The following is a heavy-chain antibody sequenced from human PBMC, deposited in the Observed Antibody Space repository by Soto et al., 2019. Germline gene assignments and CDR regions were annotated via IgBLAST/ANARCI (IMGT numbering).Heavy chain of an antibody. CDR3: AKDRGYYGSGHQGWYFDY. D-gene: IGHD3-10*01. J-gene: IGHJ4*02. Sequence: GGSLRLSCAASGFTFSSYAMSWVRQAPGKGLEWVSAISGSGGSTYYADSVKGRFTISRDNSKNTLYLQMNSLRAEDTAVYYCAKDRGYYGSGHQGWYFDYWGQGTLVTVSS. CDR2: ISGSGGST. CDR1: GFTFSSYA. V-gene: IGHV3-23*01.